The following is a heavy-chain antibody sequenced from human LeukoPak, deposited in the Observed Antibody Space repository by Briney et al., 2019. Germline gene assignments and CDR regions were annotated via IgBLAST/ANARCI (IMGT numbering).Heavy chain of an antibody. D-gene: IGHD6-13*01. CDR2: VGTDSDT. Sequence: LPGGSLRLSCAASGFTFRTSAFSWVRQSPGRGPEWVSTVGTDSDTYYADSVEGRFTISRDNSKNTVYLQMTGLRADDTAVYYCAKKTPGIPPFDSWGQGTLVTVSP. J-gene: IGHJ4*02. CDR3: AKKTPGIPPFDS. V-gene: IGHV3-23*01. CDR1: GFTFRTSA.